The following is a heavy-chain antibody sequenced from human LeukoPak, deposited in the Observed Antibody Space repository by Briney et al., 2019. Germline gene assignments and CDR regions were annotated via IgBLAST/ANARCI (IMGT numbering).Heavy chain of an antibody. CDR1: GGSISSSSYY. V-gene: IGHV4-39*01. CDR2: IYYSGST. J-gene: IGHJ4*02. D-gene: IGHD1-26*01. CDR3: ARHDKLGGYYFDY. Sequence: NPSETLSLTCTVSGGSISSSSYYWGWIRQPPGKGLEWIGSIYYSGSTYYNPSLKSRVTISVDTSKNQFSLKLSSVTAADTAVYYCARHDKLGGYYFDYWGQGTLVTVSS.